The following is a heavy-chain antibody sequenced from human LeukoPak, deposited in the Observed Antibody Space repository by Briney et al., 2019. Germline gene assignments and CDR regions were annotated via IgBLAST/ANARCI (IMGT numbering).Heavy chain of an antibody. D-gene: IGHD2-2*01. CDR1: GFTFSSYS. CDR2: ISSSSSYI. CDR3: ATSIVVVPAAAHDYGDY. Sequence: GGSLRLSCAASGFTFSSYSMNWVRQAPGKGLEWVSSISSSSSYIYYADSVKGRFTISRDNAKNSLYLQMNSLRAEDTAVYYCATSIVVVPAAAHDYGDYWGQGTLVTVSS. V-gene: IGHV3-21*01. J-gene: IGHJ4*02.